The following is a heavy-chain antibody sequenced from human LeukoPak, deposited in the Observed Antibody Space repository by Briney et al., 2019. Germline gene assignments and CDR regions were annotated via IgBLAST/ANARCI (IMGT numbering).Heavy chain of an antibody. J-gene: IGHJ4*02. D-gene: IGHD6-6*01. V-gene: IGHV4-34*01. Sequence: SETLSLTCAVYGGSFSGYYWSWIRQPPGKGLEWIGEINHSGSTNYNPSLKSRVTISVDTSKNQFSLKLSSVTAADTAVYYCARLAPRSGEYSSSYQIDYWGQGTLVTVSS. CDR3: ARLAPRSGEYSSSYQIDY. CDR2: INHSGST. CDR1: GGSFSGYY.